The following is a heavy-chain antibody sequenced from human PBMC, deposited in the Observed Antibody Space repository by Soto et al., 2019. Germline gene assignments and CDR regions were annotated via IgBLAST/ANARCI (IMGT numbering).Heavy chain of an antibody. Sequence: LRLSCAASGFTLGRYGMSWVRQAPGKGLEWVSAVSPNGQGIYYADSVRGRFTISRDFSKNTVFLHMDSLRAEDTAVYYCAKDRDYPRDYFHYWGQGTLVTVS. V-gene: IGHV3-23*01. CDR2: VSPNGQGI. CDR1: GFTLGRYG. J-gene: IGHJ4*02. D-gene: IGHD3-10*01. CDR3: AKDRDYPRDYFHY.